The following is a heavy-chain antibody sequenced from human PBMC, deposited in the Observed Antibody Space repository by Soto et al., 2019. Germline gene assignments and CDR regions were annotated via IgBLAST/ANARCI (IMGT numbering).Heavy chain of an antibody. J-gene: IGHJ4*02. Sequence: QVQLQESGPGLVKPSQTLSLTCTVSGGSISSGGYYWSWIRQHPGKGLEWIGYIYYSGSTYYNPSLKRRDTISVHTSKNQFPLKLSSVTAADTAVYYCAGVEWRFGTLNFDYWGQGTLVTVSS. CDR3: AGVEWRFGTLNFDY. CDR2: IYYSGST. V-gene: IGHV4-31*03. D-gene: IGHD3-10*01. CDR1: GGSISSGGYY.